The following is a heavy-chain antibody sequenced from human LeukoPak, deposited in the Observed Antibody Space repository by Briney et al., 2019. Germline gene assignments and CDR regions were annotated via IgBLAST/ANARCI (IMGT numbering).Heavy chain of an antibody. CDR3: AKEGNTLGFPYYFDY. CDR1: GFTFSSYE. Sequence: GGSLRLSCAASGFTFSSYEMNWVRQAPGKGLEWVSYISSSGSTIYYADSVKGRFTISRDNAENSLYLQMNSLRAEDTAVYYCAKEGNTLGFPYYFDYWGQGTLVTVSS. J-gene: IGHJ4*02. CDR2: ISSSGSTI. D-gene: IGHD4-23*01. V-gene: IGHV3-48*03.